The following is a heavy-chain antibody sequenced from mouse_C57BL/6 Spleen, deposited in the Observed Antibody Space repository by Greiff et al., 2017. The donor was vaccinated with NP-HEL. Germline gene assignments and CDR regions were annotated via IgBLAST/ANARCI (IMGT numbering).Heavy chain of an antibody. CDR2: ISSGSSTI. CDR1: GFTFSDYG. CDR3: ARNYGSRGDYFDY. Sequence: EVQLVESGGGLVKPGGSLKLSCAASGFTFSDYGMHWVRQAPEKGLEWVAYISSGSSTIYYADTVKGRFTISRDNAKNTLFLQMTSLRSEDTAMYYCARNYGSRGDYFDYWGQGTTLTVSS. V-gene: IGHV5-17*01. D-gene: IGHD1-1*01. J-gene: IGHJ2*01.